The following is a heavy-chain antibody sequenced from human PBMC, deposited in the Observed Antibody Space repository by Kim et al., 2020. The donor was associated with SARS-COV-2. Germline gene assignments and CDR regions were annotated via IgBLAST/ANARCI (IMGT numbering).Heavy chain of an antibody. CDR2: I. CDR3: ATYMWGARHVDY. V-gene: IGHV3-21*01. D-gene: IGHD3-16*01. J-gene: IGHJ4*02. Sequence: IYYADSVRGRFTGSRDNAENSLYLQMRSLRAGDTGIYYCATYMWGARHVDYWGQGALVTVSS.